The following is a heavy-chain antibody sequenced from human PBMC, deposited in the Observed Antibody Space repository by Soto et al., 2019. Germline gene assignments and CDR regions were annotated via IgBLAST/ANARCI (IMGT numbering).Heavy chain of an antibody. D-gene: IGHD5-12*01. V-gene: IGHV3-23*01. CDR2: ISARGGSS. CDR3: AKRSFEYSASVDP. CDR1: GFSFSSYA. J-gene: IGHJ5*02. Sequence: EVQLLESGGGLVQPGGSLRLACAASGFSFSSYAMVWVRQAPGKGLEWVSVISARGGSSYFADFVKGRFTISRDNSKNVLSLEMNQLRAEDAATYFCAKRSFEYSASVDPWGQGTLVLVSS.